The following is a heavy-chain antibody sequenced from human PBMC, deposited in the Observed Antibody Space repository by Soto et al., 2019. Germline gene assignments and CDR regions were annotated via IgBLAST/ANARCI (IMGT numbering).Heavy chain of an antibody. J-gene: IGHJ5*02. CDR1: GGSISSGGYY. CDR2: IYYSGST. D-gene: IGHD3-3*01. V-gene: IGHV4-31*03. Sequence: SETLSLTCTVSGGSISSGGYYWSWIRQHPGKGLEWIGYIYYSGSTYYNPSLKSRVTISVDTSKNQFSLKLSSVTAADTAVYYCAASRGTILLTFDPWGQGTLVTVSS. CDR3: AASRGTILLTFDP.